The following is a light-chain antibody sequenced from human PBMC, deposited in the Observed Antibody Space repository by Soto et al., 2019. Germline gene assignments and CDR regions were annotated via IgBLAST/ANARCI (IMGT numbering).Light chain of an antibody. CDR2: GAS. CDR1: QSVSSSY. V-gene: IGKV3-20*01. J-gene: IGKJ1*01. CDR3: QQYGSSPGT. Sequence: EIVLTQSPGTLSLSPGERATLSCRASQSVSSSYLAWYQQKPGQAPRLLIYGASSRATGIPDRFSGSGSGTDVTLTIIRLEPEDFAVYYCQQYGSSPGTFGQGTKVQIK.